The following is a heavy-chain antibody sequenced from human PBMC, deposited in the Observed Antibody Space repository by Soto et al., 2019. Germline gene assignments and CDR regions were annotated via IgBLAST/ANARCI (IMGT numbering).Heavy chain of an antibody. V-gene: IGHV3-30-3*01. CDR1: GFTFSSYA. Sequence: GGSLRLSCAASGFTFSSYAMHWVRQAPGKGLEWVAVISYDGSNKYYADSVKGRFTISRDNSKNTLYLQMNSLRAEDTAVYYCARDPSIIVVVSRFDYWGQGTLVTVSS. D-gene: IGHD3-22*01. J-gene: IGHJ4*02. CDR2: ISYDGSNK. CDR3: ARDPSIIVVVSRFDY.